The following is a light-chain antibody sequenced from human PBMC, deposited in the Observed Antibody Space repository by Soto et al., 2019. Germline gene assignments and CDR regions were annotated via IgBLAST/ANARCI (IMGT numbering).Light chain of an antibody. CDR2: DAS. CDR3: QQRSNWPIP. V-gene: IGKV3-11*01. Sequence: EIVLTQSPATLALSPGERATLSCRASQSVSSYLAWYQQKPGQAPRLLIYDASNRATCIPARFSGSGSGTDYALTISSLEPEDFAVYYCQQRSNWPIPFGQGTRLEIK. CDR1: QSVSSY. J-gene: IGKJ5*01.